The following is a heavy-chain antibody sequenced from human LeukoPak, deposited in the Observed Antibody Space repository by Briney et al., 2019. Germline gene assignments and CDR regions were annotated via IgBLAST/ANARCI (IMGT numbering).Heavy chain of an antibody. CDR3: ARLSVVYSDAEYFQH. CDR1: GYSFSSYW. V-gene: IGHV5-51*01. Sequence: GESLKISCKGSGYSFSSYWIGWVRQMPGKGLEWIGIIYPGDSDTRYSPSFQGQVTISADKSISIAYLQWSSLKASDTAMYYCARLSVVYSDAEYFQHWRQGTLVTVSS. D-gene: IGHD2-8*02. CDR2: IYPGDSDT. J-gene: IGHJ1*01.